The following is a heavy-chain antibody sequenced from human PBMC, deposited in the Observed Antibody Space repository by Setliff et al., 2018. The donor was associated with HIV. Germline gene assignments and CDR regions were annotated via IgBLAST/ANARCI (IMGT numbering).Heavy chain of an antibody. V-gene: IGHV5-51*01. Sequence: PGESLKISCKASGYSFTSHWIGWVRQMPGKGLEWMGIIYPGDSDTRYSPSFQDRVIISVDKSINTAYLYWSSLKASDTAMYFCARRRWYYNFWSSYQTDWYFDLWGRGTLVTVSS. J-gene: IGHJ2*01. CDR1: GYSFTSHW. CDR2: IYPGDSDT. D-gene: IGHD3-3*01. CDR3: ARRRWYYNFWSSYQTDWYFDL.